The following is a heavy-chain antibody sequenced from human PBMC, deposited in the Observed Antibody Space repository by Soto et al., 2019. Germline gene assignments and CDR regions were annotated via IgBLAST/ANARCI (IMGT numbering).Heavy chain of an antibody. CDR3: ARSIRGHYYQPLHKNWFDP. V-gene: IGHV4-4*02. Sequence: SETLSLTCAVSGGSISSSNWWSWVRQPPGKGLEWIGEIYHSGSTNYNPSLKSRVTISVDKSKNQFSLKLSSVTAADTAVYYCARSIRGHYYQPLHKNWFDPWGQGTRVTVS. CDR1: GGSISSSNW. D-gene: IGHD2-2*01. CDR2: IYHSGST. J-gene: IGHJ5*02.